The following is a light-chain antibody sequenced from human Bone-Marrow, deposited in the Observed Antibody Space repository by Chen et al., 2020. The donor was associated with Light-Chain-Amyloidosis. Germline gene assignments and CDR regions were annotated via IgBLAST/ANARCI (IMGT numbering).Light chain of an antibody. CDR3: SSYTITNTLV. CDR2: EVT. J-gene: IGLJ1*01. Sequence: QSALTQPASVSGSPGQALTIPCNGTSSDVGGDNHVSWYQQHPDKAPKLMIYEVTNRPSWVPDRFSGSKSDNTASLTISGLQTEDEADYFCSSYTITNTLVFGSGTRVTVL. V-gene: IGLV2-14*01. CDR1: SSDVGGDNH.